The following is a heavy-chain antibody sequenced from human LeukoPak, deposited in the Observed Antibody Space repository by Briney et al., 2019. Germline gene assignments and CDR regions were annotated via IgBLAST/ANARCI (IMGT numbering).Heavy chain of an antibody. CDR3: AREESVRYYYYYMDV. CDR1: GFTFSIYW. J-gene: IGHJ6*03. D-gene: IGHD5/OR15-5a*01. V-gene: IGHV3-7*01. Sequence: GGSLRLSCTASGFTFSIYWMSWVRQAPGKGPEWVANIKYDGNEMYYVDSVKGRFTISRDNAKNSLYLQMNSLRAEDTAVYYCAREESVRYYYYYMDVWGKGTTVTVSS. CDR2: IKYDGNEM.